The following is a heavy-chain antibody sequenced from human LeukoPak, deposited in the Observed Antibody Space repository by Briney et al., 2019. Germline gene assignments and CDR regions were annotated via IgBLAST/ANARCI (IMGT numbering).Heavy chain of an antibody. D-gene: IGHD7-27*01. CDR2: ISSSGTTI. CDR1: GFTFSDYF. CDR3: ARDNNWGSTHY. J-gene: IGHJ4*02. V-gene: IGHV3-11*04. Sequence: PGGSLRLSCAASGFTFSDYFMTWMRQAPGKGLEWVSYISSSGTTIYYADSVKGRFTISRDNAKNTLYLQMNSPRPEDTAVYYCARDNNWGSTHYWGQGTLVTVSS.